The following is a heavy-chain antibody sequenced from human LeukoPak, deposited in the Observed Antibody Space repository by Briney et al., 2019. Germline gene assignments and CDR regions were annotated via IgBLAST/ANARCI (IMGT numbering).Heavy chain of an antibody. CDR1: GYTFTGYY. D-gene: IGHD1-14*01. Sequence: GASVKVSCKASGYTFTGYYMHWVRQAPGQGLEWMGWINPNSGGTNYAQKFQGRVTMTRDTSISTAYMELSRLTSDDTAVYYCARYSSSSSGNHLNFFDPWGQGTLVTVSS. CDR2: INPNSGGT. J-gene: IGHJ5*02. CDR3: ARYSSSSSGNHLNFFDP. V-gene: IGHV1-2*02.